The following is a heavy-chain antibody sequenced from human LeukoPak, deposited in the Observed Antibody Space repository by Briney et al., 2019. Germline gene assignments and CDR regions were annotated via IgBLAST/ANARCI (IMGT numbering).Heavy chain of an antibody. CDR3: ARYGVASTLYYFDY. V-gene: IGHV3-7*01. CDR2: IRPDGSET. D-gene: IGHD3-3*01. CDR1: GFTFSTYW. J-gene: IGHJ4*02. Sequence: GGSLRLSCAASGFTFSTYWMSWVRQAPGKGLEWVANIRPDGSETYYMDSVKGRFTISRDNAKNSLYLQMSSLRAEDTAVYYCARYGVASTLYYFDYWGQGTLVTVSS.